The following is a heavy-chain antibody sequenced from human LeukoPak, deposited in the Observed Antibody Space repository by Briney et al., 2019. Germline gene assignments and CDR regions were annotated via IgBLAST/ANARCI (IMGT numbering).Heavy chain of an antibody. CDR1: GFTFSSYS. CDR3: ARDGTWYDSSWSDFDY. J-gene: IGHJ4*02. V-gene: IGHV3-48*01. D-gene: IGHD6-13*01. Sequence: GGSLRLSCAASGFTFSSYSMNWVRQAPGKGLEWVSYISSSSSTIYYADSVKGRFTISRDNSKNTLYLQMNSLRTEDTAVYYCARDGTWYDSSWSDFDYWGQGTLVTVSS. CDR2: ISSSSSTI.